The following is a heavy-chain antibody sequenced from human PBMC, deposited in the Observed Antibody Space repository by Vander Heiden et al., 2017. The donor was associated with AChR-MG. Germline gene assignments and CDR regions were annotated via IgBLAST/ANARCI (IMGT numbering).Heavy chain of an antibody. J-gene: IGHJ4*02. CDR3: ARKRAARPFDY. D-gene: IGHD6-6*01. V-gene: IGHV4-34*01. CDR1: GGSFSGYY. Sequence: QVQLQQWGAGLLKPSETLSLTCAVHGGSFSGYYWSWIRQPPGKGLEWIGEINHSGSTNYNPSLKSRVTISVDTSKNQFSLKLSSVTAADTAVYYCARKRAARPFDYWGQGTLVTVSS. CDR2: INHSGST.